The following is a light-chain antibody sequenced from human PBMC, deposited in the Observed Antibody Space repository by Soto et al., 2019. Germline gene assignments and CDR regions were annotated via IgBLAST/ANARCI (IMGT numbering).Light chain of an antibody. J-gene: IGLJ3*02. V-gene: IGLV1-44*01. CDR3: AAWDDSLNGWV. CDR1: SSNIGTKT. CDR2: TNN. Sequence: QSVLTQPPSASGTPGQRVTISCSGSSSNIGTKTVTWYQQLPGTAPKLIIYTNNQPPSGVPDRFSGSKSGTSASLAISGLQSDDEADYYCAAWDDSLNGWVFGGGTKVTVL.